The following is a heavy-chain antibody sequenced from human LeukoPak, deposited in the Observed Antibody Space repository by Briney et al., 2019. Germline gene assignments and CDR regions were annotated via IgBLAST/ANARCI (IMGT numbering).Heavy chain of an antibody. D-gene: IGHD6-19*01. V-gene: IGHV3-20*01. J-gene: IGHJ4*02. CDR1: GFNFSDYG. CDR3: ARDGSSGWYSDY. CDR2: IYWKGAST. Sequence: GGSLRLSCAISGFNFSDYGMSWVRQVPGKGLEWVAGIYWKGASTGYADSVKGRFTISRDSAKNSLYLQMNSLRVEDTALDHCARDGSSGWYSDYWGQGTLVTVSS.